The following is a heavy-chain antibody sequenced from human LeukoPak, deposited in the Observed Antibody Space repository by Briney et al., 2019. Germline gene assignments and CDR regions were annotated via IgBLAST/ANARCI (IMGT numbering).Heavy chain of an antibody. D-gene: IGHD1-14*01. CDR1: GGSITNYY. V-gene: IGHV4-59*01. CDR3: ARANRPYYYSGMGV. Sequence: SETLSLTCTVSGGSITNYYWSWIRQPPGKGLEWIGYIYYTGSTNYNPSLKSRVTISVDTSKNQFSLKLSSVTAADTAVHYCARANRPYYYSGMGVWGQGTTVTVSS. CDR2: IYYTGST. J-gene: IGHJ6*02.